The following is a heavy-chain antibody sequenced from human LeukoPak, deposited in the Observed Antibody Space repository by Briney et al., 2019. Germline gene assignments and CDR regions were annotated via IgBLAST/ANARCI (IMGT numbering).Heavy chain of an antibody. J-gene: IGHJ6*02. CDR1: GGSISSYY. Sequence: PSETLSLTCTVSGGSISSYYWSWIRQPPGKGLEWIGYIYYSGSTNYNPSLKGRVTISVDTSKNQFSLKLSSVTAADTAVYYCARRSWKNYGMDVWGQGTTVTVSS. CDR3: ARRSWKNYGMDV. CDR2: IYYSGST. V-gene: IGHV4-59*08. D-gene: IGHD6-13*01.